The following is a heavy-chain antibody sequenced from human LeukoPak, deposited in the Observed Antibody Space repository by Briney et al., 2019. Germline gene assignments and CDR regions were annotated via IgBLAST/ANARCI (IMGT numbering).Heavy chain of an antibody. CDR2: IDPSDSYT. CDR1: GYSFTNYW. Sequence: GESLKISCKGSGYSFTNYWISWVRQMPGKGLEWMGKIDPSDSYTNYSPSFQGHVTISADKSISTAYLQWSSLKASDTAMYYCARGVQLSTPNWFDLWGQGTLVTVSS. J-gene: IGHJ5*02. V-gene: IGHV5-10-1*01. CDR3: ARGVQLSTPNWFDL. D-gene: IGHD2-2*01.